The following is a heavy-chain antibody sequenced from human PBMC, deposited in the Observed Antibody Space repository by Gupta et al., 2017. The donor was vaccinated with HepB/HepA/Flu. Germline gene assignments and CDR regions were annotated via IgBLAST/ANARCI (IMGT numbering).Heavy chain of an antibody. Sequence: QVRLVQPGAEVRTPGASVRLSCKASEDTFSTSYIHWVRQAPGQGLEWMGFINPSSRDTAYARSCQGRVTLTRDTSTDTVYMELSNLRFEDTAVYYCRQGRQGYWGQGTPVTVSS. D-gene: IGHD1-26*01. CDR1: EDTFSTSY. CDR2: INPSSRDT. J-gene: IGHJ4*02. CDR3: RQGRQGY. V-gene: IGHV1-46*01.